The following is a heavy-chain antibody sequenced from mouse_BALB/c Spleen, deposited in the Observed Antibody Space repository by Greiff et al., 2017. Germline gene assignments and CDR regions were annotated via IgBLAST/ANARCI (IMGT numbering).Heavy chain of an antibody. J-gene: IGHJ4*01. CDR3: AREAQLGLYYAMDY. V-gene: IGHV1-80*01. CDR2: IYPGDGDT. Sequence: QVQLKQSGAELVRPGSSVKISCKASGYAFSSYWMNWVKQRPGQGLEWIGQIYPGDGDTNYNGKFKGKATLTADKSSSTAYMQLSSLTSEDSAVYFCAREAQLGLYYAMDYWGQGTSVTVSS. D-gene: IGHD3-1*01. CDR1: GYAFSSYW.